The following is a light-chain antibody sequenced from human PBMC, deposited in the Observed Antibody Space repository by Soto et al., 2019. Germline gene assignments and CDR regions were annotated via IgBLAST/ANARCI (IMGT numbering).Light chain of an antibody. CDR1: SSNIGAGYD. Sequence: QSVLTQPPSVSGAPGQRVTISCTESSSNIGAGYDVHWYQQLPGTAPKLLIYGNNNRPSGVPDRFSGSKSGTSASLAITGRQAEDEADYYCQSYDSSLSGWVFGGGTKLTVL. V-gene: IGLV1-40*01. CDR3: QSYDSSLSGWV. CDR2: GNN. J-gene: IGLJ3*02.